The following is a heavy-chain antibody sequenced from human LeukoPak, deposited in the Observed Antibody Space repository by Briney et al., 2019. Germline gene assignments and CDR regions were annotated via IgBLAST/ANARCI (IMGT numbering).Heavy chain of an antibody. CDR2: IIPILGIA. J-gene: IGHJ4*02. V-gene: IGHV1-69*04. CDR1: GGTFSSYA. D-gene: IGHD6-19*01. CDR3: ARAPHIAVAGTGFDY. Sequence: ASVKVPCKASGGTFSSYAISWVRQAPGQGLEWMGRIIPILGIANYAQKFQGRVTITADKSTSTAYMELSSLRSEDTAVYYCARAPHIAVAGTGFDYWGQGTLVTVSS.